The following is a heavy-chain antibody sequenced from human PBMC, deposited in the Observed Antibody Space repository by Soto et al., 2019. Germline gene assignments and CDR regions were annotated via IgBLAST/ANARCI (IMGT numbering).Heavy chain of an antibody. CDR2: INHSGST. V-gene: IGHV4-34*01. Sequence: PSETLSLTCAVYGGSFSGYYWSWIRQPPGKGLEWIGEINHSGSTNYNPSLKSRVTISVDTSKNQFSLKLSSVTAADTAVYYCARGAGYSYGPTLLYFDYWGQGTLVTVSS. CDR3: ARGAGYSYGPTLLYFDY. D-gene: IGHD5-18*01. CDR1: GGSFSGYY. J-gene: IGHJ4*02.